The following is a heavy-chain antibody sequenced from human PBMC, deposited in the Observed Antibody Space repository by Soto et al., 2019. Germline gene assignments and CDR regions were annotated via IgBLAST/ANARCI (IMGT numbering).Heavy chain of an antibody. D-gene: IGHD3-16*01. J-gene: IGHJ4*02. CDR1: GFTFSSYA. CDR2: ISSSGVST. CDR3: AKEAGGSPGWYYDY. Sequence: GGSLRLSCAASGFTFSSYAMSWVRQAPGKGLEWVSSISSSGVSTYYADSVKGRFTISRDNSKNTLYLQPNSLRAEDTAVYYCAKEAGGSPGWYYDYWGQGTLVTVSS. V-gene: IGHV3-23*01.